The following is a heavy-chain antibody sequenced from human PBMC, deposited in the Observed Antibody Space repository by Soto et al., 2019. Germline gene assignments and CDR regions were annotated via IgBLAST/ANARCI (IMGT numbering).Heavy chain of an antibody. CDR2: IRSKANSYAT. CDR1: GFTFSGSA. Sequence: EVQLVESGGGLLQPGGSLKLSCAASGFTFSGSAMHWVRQASGKGLEWVGRIRSKANSYATAYAASVKGRFTISRDDSKNTAYLQMNSLRAEDTAVYYCAYHSLGYCSGGSCRPRYYFDYWGQGTLVTVSS. V-gene: IGHV3-73*02. J-gene: IGHJ4*02. D-gene: IGHD2-15*01. CDR3: AYHSLGYCSGGSCRPRYYFDY.